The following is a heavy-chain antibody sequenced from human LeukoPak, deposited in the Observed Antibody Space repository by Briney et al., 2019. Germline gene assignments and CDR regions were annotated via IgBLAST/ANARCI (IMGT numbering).Heavy chain of an antibody. CDR1: GFTFSNAW. CDR3: RGYSGKYYFDY. D-gene: IGHD5-12*01. CDR2: IKSKTDGGTT. V-gene: IGHV3-15*01. J-gene: IGHJ4*02. Sequence: GGSLRLSCAASGFTFSNAWMSWVRQAPGKGLEWAGRIKSKTDGGTTDYAAPVKGRFTISRDDSKNTLYLQMNSLKTEDTAVYYCRGYSGKYYFDYWGQGTLVTVSS.